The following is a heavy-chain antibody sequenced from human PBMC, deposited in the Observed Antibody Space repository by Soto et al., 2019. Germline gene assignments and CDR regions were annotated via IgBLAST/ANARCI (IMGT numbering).Heavy chain of an antibody. D-gene: IGHD3-16*01. J-gene: IGHJ3*02. V-gene: IGHV4-39*01. CDR2: SDYSGSP. CDR1: GGSISSSNYY. Sequence: SETLSLTCSVSGGSISSSNYYWGWIRQPPGKGLEGIGRSDYSGSPSYNSSLKSRVTISVDTSKNQFSLGLSSVTAADTAVYYCASPTLGAFDIWGQGTMVTVSS. CDR3: ASPTLGAFDI.